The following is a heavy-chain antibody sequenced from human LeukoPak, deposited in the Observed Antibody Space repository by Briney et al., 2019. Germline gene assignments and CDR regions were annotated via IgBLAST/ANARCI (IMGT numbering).Heavy chain of an antibody. CDR2: IHTSGST. CDR1: GASVNSGSYY. J-gene: IGHJ5*02. Sequence: PSETLSLTCTVSGASVNSGSYYWSWIRQPAGKGLEWIGRIHTSGSTNYNPSLKSRITISLDTSKNQFFLKVTSVTTADTAFYYCARVTNDLPRWFGPWGQGTLVTVSS. V-gene: IGHV4-61*02. CDR3: ARVTNDLPRWFGP. D-gene: IGHD1-1*01.